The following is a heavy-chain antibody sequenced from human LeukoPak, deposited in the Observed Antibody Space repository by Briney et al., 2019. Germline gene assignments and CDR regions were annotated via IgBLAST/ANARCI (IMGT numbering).Heavy chain of an antibody. CDR3: ASGAAYCGGDCPPGPVDY. Sequence: PSETLSLTCTVSGGSISSRSYYWGWIRQPPGKGLEWIGSIYYSGSTYYNPSLKSRVTISVDTSKNQFSLKLSSVTAADTAVYYCASGAAYCGGDCPPGPVDYWGQGTLVTVSS. V-gene: IGHV4-39*01. CDR1: GGSISSRSYY. D-gene: IGHD2-21*02. J-gene: IGHJ4*02. CDR2: IYYSGST.